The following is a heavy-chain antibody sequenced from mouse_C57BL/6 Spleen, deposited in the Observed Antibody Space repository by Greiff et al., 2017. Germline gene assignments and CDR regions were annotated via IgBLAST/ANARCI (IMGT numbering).Heavy chain of an antibody. CDR2: IYPRSGNT. J-gene: IGHJ2*01. D-gene: IGHD2-1*01. CDR3: ARSPYGKGY. CDR1: GYTFTSYG. V-gene: IGHV1-81*01. Sequence: VMLVESGAELARPGASVKLSCKASGYTFTSYGISWVKQRTGQGLEWIGEIYPRSGNTYYNAKFKGKATLTADKSSSTAYMELRSLTSEDSAVYFCARSPYGKGYWGQGTTLTVSS.